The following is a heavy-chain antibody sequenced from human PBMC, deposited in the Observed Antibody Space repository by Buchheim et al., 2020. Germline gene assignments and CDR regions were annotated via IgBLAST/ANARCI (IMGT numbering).Heavy chain of an antibody. D-gene: IGHD3-3*01. CDR3: ARDLPRHYDFYGMDV. J-gene: IGHJ6*02. V-gene: IGHV3-7*01. Sequence: EVQLVESGGGLVQPGGSLRLSCAASGFTFSSYWMSWVRQAPGKGLEWVANIKQEGSEKYYVDSVKGRFTISRDNAKNSLYLQMNSLRAEDTAVYYCARDLPRHYDFYGMDVWGQGTT. CDR1: GFTFSSYW. CDR2: IKQEGSEK.